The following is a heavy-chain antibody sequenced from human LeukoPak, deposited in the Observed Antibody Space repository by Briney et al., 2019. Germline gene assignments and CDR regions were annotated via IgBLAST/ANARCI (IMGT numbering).Heavy chain of an antibody. CDR3: ARDSSSSWSPAHFDY. V-gene: IGHV3-66*01. J-gene: IGHJ4*02. CDR1: GFTVSSNY. Sequence: PGGSLRLSCAASGFTVSSNYMSWVRQAPGKGLEWVSVIYSGGSTYYADSVKGRFTISRDNSKNTLYLQMNSLRAEDTAVYYCARDSSSSWSPAHFDYWGQGTLVTVSS. CDR2: IYSGGST. D-gene: IGHD6-13*01.